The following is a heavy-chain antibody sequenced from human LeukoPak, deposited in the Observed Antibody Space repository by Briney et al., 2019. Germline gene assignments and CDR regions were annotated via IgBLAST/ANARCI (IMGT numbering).Heavy chain of an antibody. D-gene: IGHD3-22*01. J-gene: IGHJ4*02. V-gene: IGHV1-2*02. CDR1: GYTFTGYY. CDR3: ARVSTPEYYYDSSGYSHFDY. Sequence: ASVKVSCKASGYTFTGYYMHWVRQAPGQGLEWMGWINPNSGGTNYAQKFQGGVTMTRDTSISTAYMELSRLRSDDTAVYYCARVSTPEYYYDSSGYSHFDYWGQGTLVTVSS. CDR2: INPNSGGT.